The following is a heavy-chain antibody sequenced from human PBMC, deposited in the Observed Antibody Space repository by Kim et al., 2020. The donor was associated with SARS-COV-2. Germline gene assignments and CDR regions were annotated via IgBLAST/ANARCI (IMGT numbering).Heavy chain of an antibody. V-gene: IGHV3-53*04. D-gene: IGHD7-27*01. CDR2: IHSGGIM. CDR3: ATIGDWGLYMNV. J-gene: IGHJ6*03. Sequence: GGSLRLSCVASGFSVRGNYLGWVRQAPGKGLEWVSVIHSGGIMYYADSVRGRFTISRHTSKNTLFLQMTSLRREDTAVYFCATIGDWGLYMNVWGKGTSVTVSS. CDR1: GFSVRGNY.